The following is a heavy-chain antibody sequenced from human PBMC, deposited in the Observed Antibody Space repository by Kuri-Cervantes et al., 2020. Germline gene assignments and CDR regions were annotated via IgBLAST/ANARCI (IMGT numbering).Heavy chain of an antibody. D-gene: IGHD2-15*01. Sequence: GESLKISCAASGFTVSSNYMSWVRQAPGKGLEWVSVIYSGGSTYYADSVKGRFTISRDSSKNTLYLQMNSLRAEDTAVYYCARGYCSGGSCYSADWGQGTLVTVSS. CDR3: ARGYCSGGSCYSAD. CDR2: IYSGGST. CDR1: GFTVSSNY. V-gene: IGHV3-53*01. J-gene: IGHJ4*02.